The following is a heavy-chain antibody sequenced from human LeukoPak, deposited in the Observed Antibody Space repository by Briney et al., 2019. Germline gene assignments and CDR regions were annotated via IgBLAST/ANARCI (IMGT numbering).Heavy chain of an antibody. D-gene: IGHD6-13*01. V-gene: IGHV1-69*04. CDR2: IIPILGIA. Sequence: GASVKVSCKASGYTFTSYGISWVRQAPGQGLEWMGRIIPILGIANYAQKFQGRVTITADKSTSTAYMELSSLRSEDTAVYYCARVAATEDYWGQGTLVTVSS. J-gene: IGHJ4*02. CDR3: ARVAATEDY. CDR1: GYTFTSYG.